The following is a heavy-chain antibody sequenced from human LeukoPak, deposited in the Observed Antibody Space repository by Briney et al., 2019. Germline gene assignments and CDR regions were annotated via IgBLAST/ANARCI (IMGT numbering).Heavy chain of an antibody. V-gene: IGHV4-59*01. CDR1: GGSISSYY. J-gene: IGHJ6*02. CDR2: IYYSGST. CDR3: ARVFAVRGVKSRSYYYGMDV. D-gene: IGHD3-10*01. Sequence: SETLSLTCTVSGGSISSYYWSWIRQPPGKGLEWIGDIYYSGSTNYNPSLKSRVTISVDTSKNQFSLKLSSVTAADTAVYYCARVFAVRGVKSRSYYYGMDVWGQGTTVTVSS.